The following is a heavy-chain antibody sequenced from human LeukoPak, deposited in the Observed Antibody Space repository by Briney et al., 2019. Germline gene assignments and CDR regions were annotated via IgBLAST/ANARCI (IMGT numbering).Heavy chain of an antibody. CDR2: IYYSGST. V-gene: IGHV4-59*01. Sequence: PSETLSLTCTVSGVSISSYYWSWIRQPPGKGLEWIGYIYYSGSTNYNPSLKSRVTISVDTSKNQFSLKLSSVTAADTAVYYCARDRFKGATDYWGQGTLVTVSS. J-gene: IGHJ4*02. CDR3: ARDRFKGATDY. D-gene: IGHD1-26*01. CDR1: GVSISSYY.